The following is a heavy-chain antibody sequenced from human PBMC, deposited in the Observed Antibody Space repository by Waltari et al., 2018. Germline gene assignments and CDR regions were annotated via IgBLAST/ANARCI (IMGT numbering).Heavy chain of an antibody. Sequence: QVQLVQSGAEVKKPGASVKVSCKVSGYTLTELSMHWVRQAPGKGLEWMGGLDPEDGETIYAQKFQGRVTMTEDTSTDTAYMELSSLRSEDTAVYYCAILPTLWFRDQYGGGWYFDYWGQGTLVTVSS. CDR1: GYTLTELS. V-gene: IGHV1-24*01. CDR3: AILPTLWFRDQYGGGWYFDY. J-gene: IGHJ4*02. D-gene: IGHD3-10*01. CDR2: LDPEDGET.